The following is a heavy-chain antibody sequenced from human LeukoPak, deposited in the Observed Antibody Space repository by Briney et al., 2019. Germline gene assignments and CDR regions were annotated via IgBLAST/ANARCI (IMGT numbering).Heavy chain of an antibody. V-gene: IGHV4-31*03. Sequence: TSETLSPTCTVSGGSISSGGYYWSWIRQHPGKGLEWIGYIYYSGSTYYNPSLKSRVTISVDTSKNQFSLKLSSVTAADTAVYYCARDSYYGMDVWGQGTLVTVSS. CDR2: IYYSGST. CDR3: ARDSYYGMDV. J-gene: IGHJ6*02. CDR1: GGSISSGGYY.